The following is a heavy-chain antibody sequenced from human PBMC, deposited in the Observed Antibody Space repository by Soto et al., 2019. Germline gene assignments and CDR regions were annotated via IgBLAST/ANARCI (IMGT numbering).Heavy chain of an antibody. CDR2: INQGGSEN. D-gene: IGHD3-22*01. V-gene: IGHV3-7*05. J-gene: IGHJ6*02. CDR3: ARDRGNGYYGQDTWGMDV. CDR1: GFTISTYW. Sequence: EVQLVESGGGLVQPGGSLRLSCGVSGFTISTYWMSWVRRTPGKGLEWVGNINQGGSENFYAGSVRGRFSISRDNARNTVYLQMKSLRAADTAVYFCARDRGNGYYGQDTWGMDVWGQGTTVTFSS.